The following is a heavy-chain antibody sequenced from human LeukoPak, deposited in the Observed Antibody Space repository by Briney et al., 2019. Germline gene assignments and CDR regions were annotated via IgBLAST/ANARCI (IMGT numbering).Heavy chain of an antibody. Sequence: PSETLSLTCTVSGASISSYYWSWIRQPPGKGLEWIGHIFYTGSSNYNPSLKSRVTISLSRPNNQFSLRLTSVTPEDTAVYYCARKYSSSWYDALDIWGQGTMVTVSS. D-gene: IGHD6-13*01. CDR1: GASISSYY. CDR3: ARKYSSSWYDALDI. V-gene: IGHV4-59*12. J-gene: IGHJ3*02. CDR2: IFYTGSS.